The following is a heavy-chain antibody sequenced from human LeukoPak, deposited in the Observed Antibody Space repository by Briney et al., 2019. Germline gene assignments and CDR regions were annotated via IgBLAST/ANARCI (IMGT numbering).Heavy chain of an antibody. CDR2: INHSGST. V-gene: IGHV4-34*01. J-gene: IGHJ6*02. CDR3: ARDLRITIFGVVQNGMDV. Sequence: SETLSLTCAVYGGSFSGYYWSWIRQPPGKGLEWIGEINHSGSTNYNPSLKSRVTISVDTSKNQFSLKLSSVTAADTAVYYCARDLRITIFGVVQNGMDVWGQGTMVTVSS. D-gene: IGHD3-3*01. CDR1: GGSFSGYY.